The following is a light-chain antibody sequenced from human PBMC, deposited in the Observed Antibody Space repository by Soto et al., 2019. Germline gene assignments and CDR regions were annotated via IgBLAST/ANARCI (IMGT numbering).Light chain of an antibody. V-gene: IGLV2-14*03. J-gene: IGLJ2*01. CDR3: SSYGATSTL. CDR1: SSDIGLYTF. Sequence: QSALTQPASVSGSPGQLITIPCTGSSSDIGLYTFVSWYQQHPGKAPKLLIYDVSYRPSGISDRFSGSKSGNTASLTISGLQPEDEADYYCSSYGATSTLFGGGTKATVL. CDR2: DVS.